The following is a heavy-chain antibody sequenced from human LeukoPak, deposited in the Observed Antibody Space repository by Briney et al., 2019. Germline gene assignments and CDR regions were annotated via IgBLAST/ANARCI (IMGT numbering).Heavy chain of an antibody. J-gene: IGHJ4*02. Sequence: GASVKVSCKASGYTFTSYGISWVRQAPGQGLEWMGWISAYNGNTNYAQKLQGRVTMTTDTSTSTAYIELRSLRSDDTAVYYCARGVSMYYYGSGSYNWGQGTLVTVSS. CDR3: ARGVSMYYYGSGSYN. D-gene: IGHD3-10*01. V-gene: IGHV1-18*01. CDR2: ISAYNGNT. CDR1: GYTFTSYG.